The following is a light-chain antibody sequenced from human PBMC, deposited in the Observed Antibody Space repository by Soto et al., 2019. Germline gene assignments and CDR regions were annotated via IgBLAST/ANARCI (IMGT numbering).Light chain of an antibody. Sequence: DIQMTQSPSSLSASVGDRVTITCRASQSISSSLNWYQQKPGKAPKLLIYAASSLQSGVPSRFSGSGSGTDFTLTIRSLQPEDFATYYCQQSYSTPRTFGQGTKVEIK. CDR2: AAS. V-gene: IGKV1-39*01. CDR1: QSISSS. CDR3: QQSYSTPRT. J-gene: IGKJ1*01.